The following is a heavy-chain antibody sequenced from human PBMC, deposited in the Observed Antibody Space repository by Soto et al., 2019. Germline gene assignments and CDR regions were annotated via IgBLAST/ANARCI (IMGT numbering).Heavy chain of an antibody. CDR2: IYYSGST. Sequence: PSETLSLTCTVSGGSISSYYWSWIRQPPGKGLEWTGYIYYSGSTNYNPSLKSRVTISVDTSKNQFSLKLSSVTAADTAVYYCARSGYSRNRYYFDYWGQGTLVTVSS. J-gene: IGHJ4*02. D-gene: IGHD6-13*01. CDR3: ARSGYSRNRYYFDY. CDR1: GGSISSYY. V-gene: IGHV4-59*01.